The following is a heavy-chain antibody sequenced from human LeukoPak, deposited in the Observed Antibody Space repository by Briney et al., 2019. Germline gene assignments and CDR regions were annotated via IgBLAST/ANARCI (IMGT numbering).Heavy chain of an antibody. V-gene: IGHV4-34*01. Sequence: SETLSLTCAVYGGSFSGYYWSWIRQPPGKGLEWIGEINHSGSTNYNPSLKSRVTISVDTSKNQFSLKLSSVTAADTAVYYCARDQRVLLWFGELRYNWFDPWGQGTLVTVSS. CDR1: GGSFSGYY. D-gene: IGHD3-10*01. CDR2: INHSGST. CDR3: ARDQRVLLWFGELRYNWFDP. J-gene: IGHJ5*02.